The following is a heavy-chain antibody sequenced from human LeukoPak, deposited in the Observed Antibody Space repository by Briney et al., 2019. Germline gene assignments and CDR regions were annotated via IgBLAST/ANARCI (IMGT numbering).Heavy chain of an antibody. J-gene: IGHJ3*02. V-gene: IGHV4-34*01. Sequence: SETLSLTCAVYGGSFSCYYWSWIRQPPGKGLEWIGEINHSGSTNYNPALKSRVTISVDTSKNQFSLKLSSVTAADTAVYYCARLRRSGTCAFDIGGQETMVTVSS. D-gene: IGHD1-1*01. CDR1: GGSFSCYY. CDR2: INHSGST. CDR3: ARLRRSGTCAFDI.